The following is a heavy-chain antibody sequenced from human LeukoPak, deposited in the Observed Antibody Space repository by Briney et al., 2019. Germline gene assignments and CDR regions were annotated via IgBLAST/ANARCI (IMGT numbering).Heavy chain of an antibody. J-gene: IGHJ6*02. CDR1: GGLISSSSYY. Sequence: SETLSLTCTVSGGLISSSSYYWGWIRQPPGKGLEWIGSFYYSGNTYYSPSLKSRVTISVDTSKNQFSLRLSSVTAADTAVYYCARDSRHPYYYGLDVWGQGTTVIVSS. CDR2: FYYSGNT. CDR3: ARDSRHPYYYGLDV. V-gene: IGHV4-39*07.